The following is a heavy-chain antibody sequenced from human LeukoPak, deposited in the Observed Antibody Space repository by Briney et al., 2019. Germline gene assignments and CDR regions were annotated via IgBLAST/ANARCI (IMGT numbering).Heavy chain of an antibody. CDR1: GGTFSSYA. J-gene: IGHJ5*02. Sequence: AAVKVSCKASGGTFSSYAISWVRQAPGQGLEWMGRIIPSLGIVNYAQKFQGRVTITADKSTSTAYMELSSLRSEDTAVYYCARDGLDIVVVPAAPTEWWWFDPWGQGTLVTVSS. D-gene: IGHD2-2*03. CDR2: IIPSLGIV. CDR3: ARDGLDIVVVPAAPTEWWWFDP. V-gene: IGHV1-69*04.